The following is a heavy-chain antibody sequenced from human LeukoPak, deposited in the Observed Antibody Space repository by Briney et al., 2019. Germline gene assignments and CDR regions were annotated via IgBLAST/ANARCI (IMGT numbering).Heavy chain of an antibody. J-gene: IGHJ5*02. D-gene: IGHD3-3*01. CDR3: ARAHLRFLEWLPFDP. CDR2: ISSTSSHI. CDR1: EFSFGTYS. V-gene: IGHV3-21*06. Sequence: GGSLRLSCTASEFSFGTYSMNWVRRAPGKGLEWVSAISSTSSHIYHADSVKGRFTISRDNAKNSLYLQMNSLRAEDAGVYYCARAHLRFLEWLPFDPWGQGTLVTVSS.